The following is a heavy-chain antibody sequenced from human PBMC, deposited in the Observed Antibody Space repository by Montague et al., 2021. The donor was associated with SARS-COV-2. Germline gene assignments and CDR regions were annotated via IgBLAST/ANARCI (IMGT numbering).Heavy chain of an antibody. CDR2: TYDRSKRNN. Sequence: CAISGDSVTMNTNAGAGSKQTPSKGIEGQRRTYDRSKRNNDYAVSVKSRMTISPDTSKNQFSLQLSSVTPEDRAVYYCARDPRYSLSWSFDYWGQGTLVTVSS. CDR3: ARDPRYSLSWSFDY. J-gene: IGHJ4*02. CDR1: GDSVTMNTNA. D-gene: IGHD6-13*01. V-gene: IGHV6-1*01.